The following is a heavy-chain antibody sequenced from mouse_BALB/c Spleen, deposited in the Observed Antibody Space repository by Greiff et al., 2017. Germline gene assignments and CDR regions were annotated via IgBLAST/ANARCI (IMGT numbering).Heavy chain of an antibody. D-gene: IGHD1-2*01. J-gene: IGHJ4*01. CDR1: GYTFTSYW. CDR2: IYPGNSDT. Sequence: EVKVVESGTVLARPGASVKMSCKASGYTFTSYWMHWVKQRPGQGLEWIGAIYPGNSDTSYNQKFKGKAKLTAVTSTSTAYMELSSLTNEDSAVYYCTRDGITTATWDYAMDDWGQGTSVTVSS. V-gene: IGHV1-5*01. CDR3: TRDGITTATWDYAMDD.